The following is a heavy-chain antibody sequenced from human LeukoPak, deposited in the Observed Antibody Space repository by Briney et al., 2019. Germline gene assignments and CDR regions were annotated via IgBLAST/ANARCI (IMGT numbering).Heavy chain of an antibody. Sequence: GGSLRLSCAASGFTFSSYYMHWVRQAPGKGLVWVSRINSDGSSTTYADSVKGRFTISRDNAKNSLYLQMNSLRAEDTAVYYCARESGATYCGGGCYFGFDYWGQGTVVTVSS. CDR2: INSDGSST. J-gene: IGHJ4*02. D-gene: IGHD2-21*02. CDR1: GFTFSSYY. V-gene: IGHV3-74*01. CDR3: ARESGATYCGGGCYFGFDY.